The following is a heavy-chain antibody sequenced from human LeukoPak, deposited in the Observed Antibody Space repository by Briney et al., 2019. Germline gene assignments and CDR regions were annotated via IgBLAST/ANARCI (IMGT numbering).Heavy chain of an antibody. CDR1: GYTFTSHG. CDR3: ARAFQSLGGLSLPDY. V-gene: IGHV7-4-1*02. CDR2: IHPSTGNP. Sequence: ASVKVSCKASGYTFTSHGISWVRQAPGQGLEWMGWIHPSTGNPTYAQGFTGRFVFSLDTSVSTTYLQISSLKAEDTAVYFCARAFQSLGGLSLPDYWGQGTLLTVSS. D-gene: IGHD3-16*02. J-gene: IGHJ4*02.